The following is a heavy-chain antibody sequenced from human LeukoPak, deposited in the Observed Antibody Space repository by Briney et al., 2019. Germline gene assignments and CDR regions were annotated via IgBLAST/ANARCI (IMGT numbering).Heavy chain of an antibody. CDR1: GFTFSSCA. Sequence: GGSLRLSCAASGFTFSSCAMSGVRQAPGKGREWVSGLTGRRGNTYYADSVKGRFTSSRDKPNNTLYLQIKSLRPEVAAVYYSVRFRGIQHYNYHIDVWGKGTTVTVSS. J-gene: IGHJ6*03. V-gene: IGHV3-23*01. D-gene: IGHD3-10*01. CDR3: VRFRGIQHYNYHIDV. CDR2: LTGRRGNT.